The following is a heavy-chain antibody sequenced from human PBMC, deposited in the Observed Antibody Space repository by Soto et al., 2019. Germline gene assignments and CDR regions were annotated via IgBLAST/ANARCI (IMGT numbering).Heavy chain of an antibody. D-gene: IGHD2-2*01. CDR3: ARDGCSSTSCYVY. V-gene: IGHV1-46*01. CDR1: GYTFTGYY. J-gene: IGHJ4*02. Sequence: ASVKVSCKASGYTFTGYYMHWVRQAPGQGLEWMGIINPSGGNTNYAQKFQGRVTMTRDTSTSTVYMELSSLRSEDTAVYYCARDGCSSTSCYVYWGQGTLVTVSS. CDR2: INPSGGNT.